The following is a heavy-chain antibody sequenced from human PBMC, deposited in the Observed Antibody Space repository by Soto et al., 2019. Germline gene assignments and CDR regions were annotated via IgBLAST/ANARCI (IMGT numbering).Heavy chain of an antibody. J-gene: IGHJ5*02. D-gene: IGHD3-9*01. V-gene: IGHV1-3*01. CDR2: INAGNGNT. Sequence: GASVKVSCKASGYTFTSYAMHWVRQAPGQRLEWMGWINAGNGNTKYSQKFQGRVTITRDTSASTAYMELSSLRSEDTAVYYCARGTRGTHYDILTGYYTAGWFDPWGQGTLVTVSS. CDR1: GYTFTSYA. CDR3: ARGTRGTHYDILTGYYTAGWFDP.